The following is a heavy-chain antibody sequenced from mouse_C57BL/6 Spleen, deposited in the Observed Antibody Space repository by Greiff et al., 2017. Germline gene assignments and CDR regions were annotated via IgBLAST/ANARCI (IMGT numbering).Heavy chain of an antibody. Sequence: VQLQQSGAELVRPGASVKLSCTASGFNIKDDYMHWVKQRPEQGLEWIGWIDPENGDTEYASKFQGKATITADTSSNTAYLQLSSLTSEDTAVYYCTTGDYGSSYGFDYWGQGTTLTVAS. J-gene: IGHJ2*01. D-gene: IGHD1-1*01. V-gene: IGHV14-4*01. CDR1: GFNIKDDY. CDR2: IDPENGDT. CDR3: TTGDYGSSYGFDY.